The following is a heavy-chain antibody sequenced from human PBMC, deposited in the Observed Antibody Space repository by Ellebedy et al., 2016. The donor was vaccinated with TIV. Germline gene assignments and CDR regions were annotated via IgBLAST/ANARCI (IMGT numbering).Heavy chain of an antibody. J-gene: IGHJ3*01. CDR2: ITNSGST. Sequence: MPSETLSLTCALYGGSFSGYYWNWIRQLPGKGLEWIGEITNSGSTNYNPSLKSRVTISVDTSTNQLSLRLSSVTAADTALYYCASGMGVRKMNAFDFWGQGTMVTVSS. D-gene: IGHD2-21*01. CDR1: GGSFSGYY. V-gene: IGHV4-34*01. CDR3: ASGMGVRKMNAFDF.